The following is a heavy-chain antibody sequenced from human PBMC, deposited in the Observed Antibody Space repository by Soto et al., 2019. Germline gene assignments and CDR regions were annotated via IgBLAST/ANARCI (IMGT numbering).Heavy chain of an antibody. CDR2: IYPGDSDT. CDR3: GADSSGYYYFDY. V-gene: IGHV5-51*01. J-gene: IGHJ4*02. CDR1: GYSFTNYW. Sequence: PGESLKISCKGSGYSFTNYWIGWVRQMPGKGLEWMGIIYPGDSDTRYSPSFQGQVTISADKSISTAYLQWNSLEASDTAMYYCGADSSGYYYFDYWGQGTLVTVSS. D-gene: IGHD3-22*01.